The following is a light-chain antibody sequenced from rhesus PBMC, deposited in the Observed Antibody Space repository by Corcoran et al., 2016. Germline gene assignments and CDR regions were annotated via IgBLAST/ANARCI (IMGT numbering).Light chain of an antibody. CDR3: CSYTTSSTYI. Sequence: QSAPTQPPSVSGSPGQSVTTSCTGTSSDIGGYNYVSWYQQPPGKAPKLMIYGVSNRPSGVYDRFSGSKSGNTASLTISGLQAEDVADYYCCSYTTSSTYIFGAGTRLTVL. CDR1: SSDIGGYNY. CDR2: GVS. J-gene: IGLJ1*01. V-gene: IGLV2S7*01.